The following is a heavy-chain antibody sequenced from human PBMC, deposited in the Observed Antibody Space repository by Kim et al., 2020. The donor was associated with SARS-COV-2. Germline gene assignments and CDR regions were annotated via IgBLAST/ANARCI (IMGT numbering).Heavy chain of an antibody. V-gene: IGHV1-69*01. J-gene: IGHJ4*02. Sequence: YAQKFQGRVTITADESTSTAYMELSSLRSEDTAVYYCARLAAAGPYYFDYWGQGTLVTVSS. CDR3: ARLAAAGPYYFDY. D-gene: IGHD6-13*01.